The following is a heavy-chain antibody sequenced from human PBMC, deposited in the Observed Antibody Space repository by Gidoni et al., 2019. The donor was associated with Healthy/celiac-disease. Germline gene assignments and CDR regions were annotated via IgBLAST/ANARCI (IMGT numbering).Heavy chain of an antibody. CDR2: TRNKANSYTT. J-gene: IGHJ6*02. D-gene: IGHD6-19*01. CDR3: ARAGIAVAGNGDYYYYGMDV. CDR1: GFTFSDHY. Sequence: EVQLVESGGGLVQPGGSLRLSCAASGFTFSDHYMDWVRQAPGKGLEWFGRTRNKANSYTTEYAASVKGRFTISRDDSKNSLYLQMNSLKTEDTAVYYCARAGIAVAGNGDYYYYGMDVWGQGTTVTVSS. V-gene: IGHV3-72*01.